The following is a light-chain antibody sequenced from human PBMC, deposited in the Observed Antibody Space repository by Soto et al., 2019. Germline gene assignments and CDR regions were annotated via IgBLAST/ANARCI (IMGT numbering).Light chain of an antibody. V-gene: IGKV3-11*01. CDR1: QSISNQ. CDR3: QQSIKSG. Sequence: EIVLTQSPAPLSLSPGEIATLSCRASQSISNQLAWYQHKPGQAPMLLIYDASNRATGIPARFSGSGSGTDFTLTISSLEPEDSAVYYCQQSIKSGFGGGTKVEIK. CDR2: DAS. J-gene: IGKJ4*02.